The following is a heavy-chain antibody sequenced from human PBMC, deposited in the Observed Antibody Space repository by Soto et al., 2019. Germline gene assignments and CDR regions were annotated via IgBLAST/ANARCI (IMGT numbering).Heavy chain of an antibody. CDR3: AKATLRYYGSEHYFDY. CDR2: ISWNSGSI. J-gene: IGHJ4*02. V-gene: IGHV3-9*01. CDR1: GFTFDDYA. D-gene: IGHD3-10*01. Sequence: GGSLRLSCAASGFTFDDYAMHWVRQAPGKGLEWVSGISWNSGSIGYADSVKGRFTISRDNAKNSLYLQMNSLRAEDTALYYCAKATLRYYGSEHYFDYWGQGTLVTVSS.